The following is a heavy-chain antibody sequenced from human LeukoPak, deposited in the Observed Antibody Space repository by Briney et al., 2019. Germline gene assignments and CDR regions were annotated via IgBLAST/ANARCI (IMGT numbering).Heavy chain of an antibody. CDR2: ISGSGGST. CDR1: GFTFSSYA. J-gene: IGHJ4*02. D-gene: IGHD3-22*01. CDR3: ARGSSGFPEPLDY. Sequence: GGSLRLSCAASGFTFSSYAMSWVRQAPGKGLEWVSAISGSGGSTYYADSVKGRFTISRDNSKNTLYLQMNSLRAEDTAVYYCARGSSGFPEPLDYWGQGTLVTVSS. V-gene: IGHV3-23*01.